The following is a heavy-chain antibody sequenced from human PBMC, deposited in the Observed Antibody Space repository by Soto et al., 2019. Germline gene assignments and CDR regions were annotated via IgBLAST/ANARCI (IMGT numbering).Heavy chain of an antibody. CDR3: ARDFWRNGVCLDV. CDR2: INSDGSST. Sequence: WGSLLLPWTPPVFTFSNQWMDSVRQAPGKGLVWVSRINSDGSSTSYADSVKGRFTISRDNAKNTLYLQMKSLRAEDTAVFFCARDFWRNGVCLDVWGQGTPVTVSS. J-gene: IGHJ6*01. CDR1: VFTFSNQW. V-gene: IGHV3-74*01. D-gene: IGHD2-8*01.